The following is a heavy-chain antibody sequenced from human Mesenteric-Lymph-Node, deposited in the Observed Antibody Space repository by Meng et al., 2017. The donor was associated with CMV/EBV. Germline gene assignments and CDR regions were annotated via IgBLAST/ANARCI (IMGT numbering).Heavy chain of an antibody. Sequence: GESLKISCAVSGFTFNNFAMSWVRQAPGKRLEWVSASADGGSSASYANSVEGRFTIARDTSKNTLYLQMNNLRVEDTAIYYCAKADCGSAGCKLIDYWGRGTLVTVSS. CDR1: GFTFNNFA. CDR2: SADGGSSA. V-gene: IGHV3-23*01. CDR3: AKADCGSAGCKLIDY. D-gene: IGHD2-21*01. J-gene: IGHJ4*02.